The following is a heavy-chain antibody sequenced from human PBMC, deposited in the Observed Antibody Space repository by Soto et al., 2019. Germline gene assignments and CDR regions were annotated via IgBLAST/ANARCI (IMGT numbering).Heavy chain of an antibody. V-gene: IGHV1-18*01. CDR2: ISSYNGNT. D-gene: IGHD6-6*01. CDR3: ARDRPTSSIRARDYYYAMDV. J-gene: IGHJ6*02. Sequence: ASVKVSCKASGYTFITYGISWVRQAPGQGLEWMGWISSYNGNTNYAQKLQGRVTMTTDTSTTTANMELSSLRSDDTAVYYCARDRPTSSIRARDYYYAMDVWGQ. CDR1: GYTFITYG.